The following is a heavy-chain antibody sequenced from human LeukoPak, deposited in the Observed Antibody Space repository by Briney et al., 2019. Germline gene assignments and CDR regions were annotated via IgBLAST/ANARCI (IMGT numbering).Heavy chain of an antibody. CDR2: INPNSGGT. D-gene: IGHD4-11*01. Sequence: ASVKVSCKASGYTFTGYYMHWVRQAPGQGLEWMGWINPNSGGTNYAQKFQGRVTMTRDTSISTAYMELSRLRSDDTAVYHCARALTTVTTRALYYYYGMDVWGQGTTVTVSS. CDR1: GYTFTGYY. CDR3: ARALTTVTTRALYYYYGMDV. V-gene: IGHV1-2*02. J-gene: IGHJ6*02.